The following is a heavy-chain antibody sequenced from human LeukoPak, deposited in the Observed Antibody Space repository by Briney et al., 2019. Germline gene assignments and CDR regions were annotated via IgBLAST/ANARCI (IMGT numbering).Heavy chain of an antibody. D-gene: IGHD4-17*01. CDR3: ARAIPGDYGDYFHFDY. J-gene: IGHJ4*02. Sequence: SETLSLTCAVYGGSFSGYYWSWIRQPPGKGLEWIGEINHSGSTNYNPSLKSRVTISVDTSKNQFSLKLSSVTAADTAVYYCARAIPGDYGDYFHFDYWGQGTLVTVSS. CDR2: INHSGST. V-gene: IGHV4-34*01. CDR1: GGSFSGYY.